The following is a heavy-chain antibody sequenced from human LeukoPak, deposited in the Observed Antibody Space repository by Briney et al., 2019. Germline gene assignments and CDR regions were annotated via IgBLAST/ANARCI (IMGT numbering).Heavy chain of an antibody. J-gene: IGHJ4*02. CDR2: MNPNSGNT. V-gene: IGHV1-8*01. CDR3: ARGTGYSGSTGGFDY. CDR1: GYTFISYD. D-gene: IGHD1-26*01. Sequence: ASVKVSCKASGYTFISYDINWVRQATGQELEWMGWMNPNSGNTGYAQKFQGRVTMTRNTSISTAYMELSSLRSEDTAVYYCARGTGYSGSTGGFDYWGQGTLVTVSS.